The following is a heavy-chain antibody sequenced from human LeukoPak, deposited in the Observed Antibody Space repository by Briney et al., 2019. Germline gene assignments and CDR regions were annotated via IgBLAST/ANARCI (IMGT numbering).Heavy chain of an antibody. CDR2: LNSDGGGA. CDR3: ARDVPHNWFDT. J-gene: IGHJ5*02. V-gene: IGHV3-74*01. CDR1: GITFCNNW. Sequence: GGSLRLSCAASGITFCNNWMHWVRQGPGKGLVWISRLNSDGGGAIYADSVKGRFTVSRDNATNTRYLQMNSRRAEDTAVYYWARDVPHNWFDTWGQGNLVTVSS.